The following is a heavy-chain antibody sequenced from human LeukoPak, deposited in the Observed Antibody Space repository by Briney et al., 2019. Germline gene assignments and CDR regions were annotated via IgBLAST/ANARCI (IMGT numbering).Heavy chain of an antibody. CDR3: ARAPGGEDVVTNFDY. V-gene: IGHV3-48*03. J-gene: IGHJ4*02. Sequence: PGGSLRLSCAASGFTFSSYEMNWVRQAPGKGLEWVSYISSSGSTIYYADSVKGRFTISRDNAKNSLYLQMNSLRAEDTAVYYCARAPGGEDVVTNFDYWGQGTLVTVSS. D-gene: IGHD1-14*01. CDR2: ISSSGSTI. CDR1: GFTFSSYE.